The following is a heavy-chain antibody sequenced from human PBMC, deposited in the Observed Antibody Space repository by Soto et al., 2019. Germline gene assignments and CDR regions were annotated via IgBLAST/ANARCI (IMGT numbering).Heavy chain of an antibody. D-gene: IGHD1-1*01. Sequence: QVQLVQSGAEVKKPGASVKVSCKASGYSFTSYYMHWVRQAPGLGLEWMGMINPSGGSTSYAQKFQGRVAMIGDTSTSTVYMELSSLRSEDTAVYYCARNDKSGLDYWGQGTLVTVSS. CDR3: ARNDKSGLDY. CDR2: INPSGGST. CDR1: GYSFTSYY. V-gene: IGHV1-46*01. J-gene: IGHJ4*02.